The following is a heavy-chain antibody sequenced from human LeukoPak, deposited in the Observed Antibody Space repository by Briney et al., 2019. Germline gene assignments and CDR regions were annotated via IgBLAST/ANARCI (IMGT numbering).Heavy chain of an antibody. D-gene: IGHD6-19*01. CDR1: GFTFSSYG. V-gene: IGHV3-30*18. CDR3: AKGDGSGWVRRCFDY. CDR2: ISYDETDK. J-gene: IGHJ4*02. Sequence: GGSLRLSCAASGFTFSSYGMHWVRQAPGKGLEWVAVISYDETDKYHADSVKGRFTISRDNSKNTLYLQMNSLRAEDTAVYYCAKGDGSGWVRRCFDYWGQGTLVTVSS.